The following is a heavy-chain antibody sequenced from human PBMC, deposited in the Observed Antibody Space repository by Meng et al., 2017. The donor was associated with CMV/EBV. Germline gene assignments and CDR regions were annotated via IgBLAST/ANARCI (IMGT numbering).Heavy chain of an antibody. J-gene: IGHJ5*02. Sequence: SVSSGSYYWSWIRQPPGKGLEWIGYIYYSGSTNYNPSLKSRVTISVDTSKNQFSLKLSSVTAADTAVYYCARVRGDIVVVPATNRFDPWGQGTLVTVSS. CDR1: SVSSGSYY. CDR3: ARVRGDIVVVPATNRFDP. CDR2: IYYSGST. V-gene: IGHV4-61*01. D-gene: IGHD2-2*01.